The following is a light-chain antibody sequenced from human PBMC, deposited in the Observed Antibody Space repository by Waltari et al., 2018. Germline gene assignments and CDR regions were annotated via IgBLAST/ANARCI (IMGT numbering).Light chain of an antibody. CDR3: QQRRNWPLT. J-gene: IGKJ4*01. V-gene: IGKV3-11*01. CDR2: DTS. Sequence: CRASQRLSNYLAWYQQKPGQAPRLLIYDTSNRATGIPARFSGSGFGTDFTLTISSLEPEDFAVYYCQQRRNWPLTFGGGTKVEIK. CDR1: QRLSNY.